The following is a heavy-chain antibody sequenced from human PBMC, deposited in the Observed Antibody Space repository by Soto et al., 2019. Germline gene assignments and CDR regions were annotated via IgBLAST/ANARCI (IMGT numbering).Heavy chain of an antibody. Sequence: QVQLVQSGAEVKKPGASVKVSCKASGYTFTSYYMHWVRQAPGQGLEWMGIINPSGGSTSYAQKFQGRVTMTRDTSTSTVYMELSSLRSEDTAVYYCATWMATETYYYYYYGMDVWGQGTTVTVSS. V-gene: IGHV1-46*01. D-gene: IGHD5-12*01. CDR3: ATWMATETYYYYYYGMDV. CDR1: GYTFTSYY. CDR2: INPSGGST. J-gene: IGHJ6*02.